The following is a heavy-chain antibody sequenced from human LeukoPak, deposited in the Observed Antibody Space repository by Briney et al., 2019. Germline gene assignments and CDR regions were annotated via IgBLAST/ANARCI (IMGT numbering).Heavy chain of an antibody. D-gene: IGHD3-22*01. CDR2: IYYSGST. Sequence: PSETLSLTCTVSGGSISSSSYYWGWIRQPPGKGLEWIGSIYYSGSTYYNPSLKSRVTISIDTSKNQFSLKLSSVTAADTAVYYCARGGWNKFDYWGQGTLVTVSS. CDR1: GGSISSSSYY. V-gene: IGHV4-39*07. CDR3: ARGGWNKFDY. J-gene: IGHJ4*02.